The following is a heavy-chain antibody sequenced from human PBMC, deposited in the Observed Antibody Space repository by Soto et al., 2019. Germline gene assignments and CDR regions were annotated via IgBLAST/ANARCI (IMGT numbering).Heavy chain of an antibody. D-gene: IGHD3-22*01. Sequence: PSETLSLTCTVSGGSINVYYWSWIRQPPGKGLEWVGYIYNSGSTNYNPSLKSRVTISVDTSKNQFSLKLSSVTSADTAVYYCALPSMAVVPEYRGQGTLVTLSS. CDR1: GGSINVYY. CDR3: ALPSMAVVPEY. V-gene: IGHV4-59*01. J-gene: IGHJ4*02. CDR2: IYNSGST.